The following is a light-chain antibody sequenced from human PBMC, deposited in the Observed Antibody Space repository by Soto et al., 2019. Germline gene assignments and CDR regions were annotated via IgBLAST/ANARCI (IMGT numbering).Light chain of an antibody. CDR1: QSISNW. V-gene: IGKV1-5*01. Sequence: DLPMTQSPSTLSASVGDRVTITCRASQSISNWLAWYQQRPGKAPKLLIYDASTLESWVPSRFSGSGSGKEFTSPFAGLRPDDFATYYCQQYNTYSYTFGQGTKLEIK. J-gene: IGKJ2*01. CDR3: QQYNTYSYT. CDR2: DAS.